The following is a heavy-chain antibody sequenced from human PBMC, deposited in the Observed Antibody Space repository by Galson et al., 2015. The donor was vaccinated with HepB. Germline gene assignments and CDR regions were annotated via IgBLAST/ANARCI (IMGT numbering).Heavy chain of an antibody. D-gene: IGHD6-13*01. Sequence: SVKVSCKASGYTFTSYAMHWVRQAPGQRLEWMGWINAGNGNTKYSQKFQGRVTITRDTSASTAYMELSSLRSEDTAVYYCARGGIAAEDFDYWGQGTLVTVSS. J-gene: IGHJ4*02. CDR1: GYTFTSYA. V-gene: IGHV1-3*01. CDR2: INAGNGNT. CDR3: ARGGIAAEDFDY.